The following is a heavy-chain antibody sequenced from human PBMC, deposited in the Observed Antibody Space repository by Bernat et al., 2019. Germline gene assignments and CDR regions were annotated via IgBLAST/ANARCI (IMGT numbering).Heavy chain of an antibody. CDR3: ASKGPYGGAHLIK. CDR1: GFNFRTYG. J-gene: IGHJ4*02. Sequence: QMQLVESGGGVVQPGWSPRLSCVASGFNFRTYGMHWVRQAPGKGLEWVAVIWNDGSTNYYCDSVKGRFTISRDDSRNTLCLQMNNLRAEDTAVYSCASKGPYGGAHLIKWGQGTLVTVSS. D-gene: IGHD4-23*01. V-gene: IGHV3-33*01. CDR2: IWNDGSTN.